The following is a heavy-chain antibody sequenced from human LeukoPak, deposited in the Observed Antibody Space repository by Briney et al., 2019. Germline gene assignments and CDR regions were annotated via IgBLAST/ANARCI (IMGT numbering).Heavy chain of an antibody. V-gene: IGHV3-53*01. CDR2: IYSGGST. CDR3: ARDSETETGWYYYGMDV. D-gene: IGHD1-1*01. CDR1: GFTFTNYA. Sequence: PGGSLRLSCSASGFTFTNYAMHWVRQAPGKGLEWVSVIYSGGSTYYADSVKGRFTITRDNSKNTVYLQMNSLRAEDTAVYYCARDSETETGWYYYGMDVWGQGTTVTVSS. J-gene: IGHJ6*02.